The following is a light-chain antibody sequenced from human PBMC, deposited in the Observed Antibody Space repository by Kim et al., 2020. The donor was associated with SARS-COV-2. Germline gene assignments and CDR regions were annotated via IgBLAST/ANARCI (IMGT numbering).Light chain of an antibody. CDR3: NSRDGSGYHGL. CDR2: GRN. J-gene: IGLJ3*02. Sequence: ALSQTSRIQCQGHSNIDFFVIWNLRKPGHSPVLVVYGRNNRPSGMGGRFSGYRSGNTDSLIYTEAQAEDEADYYCNSRDGSGYHGLFGGGTQLTVL. CDR1: SNIDFF. V-gene: IGLV3-19*01.